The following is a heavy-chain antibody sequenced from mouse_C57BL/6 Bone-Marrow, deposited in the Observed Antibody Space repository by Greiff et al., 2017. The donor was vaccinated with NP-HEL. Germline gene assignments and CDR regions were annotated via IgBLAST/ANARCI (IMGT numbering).Heavy chain of an antibody. J-gene: IGHJ2*01. CDR1: GYTFTSYW. D-gene: IGHD3-2*02. V-gene: IGHV1-5*01. CDR2: IYPGNSDT. CDR3: TRDSSGYGSYFDY. Sequence: VQLQQSGTVLARPGASVKMSCKTSGYTFTSYWMHWVKQRPGQGLEWIGAIYPGNSDTSYNQKFKGKAKLTAVTSASTAYMELSSLTNEDSAVYYCTRDSSGYGSYFDYWGQGTTLTVSS.